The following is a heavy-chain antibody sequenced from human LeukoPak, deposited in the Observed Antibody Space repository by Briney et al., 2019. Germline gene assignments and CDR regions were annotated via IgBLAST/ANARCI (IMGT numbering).Heavy chain of an antibody. CDR3: AKDRSIGTYYTFDH. V-gene: IGHV3-23*01. CDR1: GFTFSSYG. CDR2: ISGSGGST. D-gene: IGHD1-26*01. Sequence: PGGSLRLSCAASGFTFSSYGMSWVRQAPGKGLEWVSGISGSGGSTYYADSVKGRFTVSRDNSKNSLYLQMNSLTAADTAVYYCAKDRSIGTYYTFDHWGQGTLVTVSS. J-gene: IGHJ4*02.